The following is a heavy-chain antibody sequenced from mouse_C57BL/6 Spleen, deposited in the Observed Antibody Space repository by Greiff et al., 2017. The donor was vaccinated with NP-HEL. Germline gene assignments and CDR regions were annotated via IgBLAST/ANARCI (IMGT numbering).Heavy chain of an antibody. CDR2: ISGGGGNT. CDR3: ARRGIYDGYFDY. V-gene: IGHV5-9*01. CDR1: GFTFSSYT. D-gene: IGHD2-3*01. J-gene: IGHJ2*01. Sequence: EVMLVESGGGLVKPGGSLKLSCAASGFTFSSYTMSWVRQTPEKRLEWVATISGGGGNTYYPDSVKGRFTISRDNAKNTLYLQMSSLRSEDTALYYCARRGIYDGYFDYWGQGTTLTVSS.